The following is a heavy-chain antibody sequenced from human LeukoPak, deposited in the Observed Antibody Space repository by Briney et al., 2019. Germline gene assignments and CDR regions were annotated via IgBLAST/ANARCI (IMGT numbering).Heavy chain of an antibody. V-gene: IGHV3-30*04. CDR1: GLTFSSYA. J-gene: IGHJ4*02. D-gene: IGHD2-15*01. CDR2: ISYDGSNK. CDR3: ARASQGSCSGGSCHYYFDY. Sequence: GGSLRLSCAASGLTFSSYAMHWVRQAPGKGLEWVAVISYDGSNKYYADSVKGRFTISRDNSKNTLYLQMNSLRAEDTAVYYCARASQGSCSGGSCHYYFDYWGQGTLVTVSS.